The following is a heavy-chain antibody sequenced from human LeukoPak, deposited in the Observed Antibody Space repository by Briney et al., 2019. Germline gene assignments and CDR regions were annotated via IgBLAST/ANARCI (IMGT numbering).Heavy chain of an antibody. Sequence: GGSLRLSCAASGFTFNNYWMTWVRQAPGEGLEWVANIKQDGSEKYYVDSVKGRFTISRDNAKNSLYLQMNSLRAEDTTVYYCARDLRFGESPTFDYWGQGTLVTVSS. CDR2: IKQDGSEK. D-gene: IGHD3-10*01. CDR3: ARDLRFGESPTFDY. CDR1: GFTFNNYW. V-gene: IGHV3-7*04. J-gene: IGHJ4*02.